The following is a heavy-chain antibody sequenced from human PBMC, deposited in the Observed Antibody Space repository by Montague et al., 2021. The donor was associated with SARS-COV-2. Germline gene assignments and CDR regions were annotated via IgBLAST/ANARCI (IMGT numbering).Heavy chain of an antibody. V-gene: IGHV4-34*01. CDR1: GGSFSGYY. D-gene: IGHD2-2*01. CDR2: ISHSGST. CDR3: ARLKAPYCSSTSCYSASWFDP. J-gene: IGHJ5*02. Sequence: SETLSLTCAVYGGSFSGYYWSWIRQPPGKGLEWIGEISHSGSTNYNPSLKSRVTISIDTSKDQFSLKLSSVTAADTAVYYCARLKAPYCSSTSCYSASWFDPWGQGTLVTVSS.